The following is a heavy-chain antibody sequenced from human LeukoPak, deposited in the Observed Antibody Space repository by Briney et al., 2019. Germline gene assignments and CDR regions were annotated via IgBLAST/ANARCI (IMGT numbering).Heavy chain of an antibody. V-gene: IGHV1-46*01. J-gene: IGHJ6*03. CDR3: ARAYSYADYYYYMDV. CDR2: INPSGGST. Sequence: ASVKVSCKASGYTFTSYYMHWVRQAPGQGLEWMGIINPSGGSTSYAQKFQGRVTMTRDTSTSTAYMELSRLRSDDTAVYYCARAYSYADYYYYMDVWGKGTTVTVSS. CDR1: GYTFTSYY. D-gene: IGHD5-18*01.